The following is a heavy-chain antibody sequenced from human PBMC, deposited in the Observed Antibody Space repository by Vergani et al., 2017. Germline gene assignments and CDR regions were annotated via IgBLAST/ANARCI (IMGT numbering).Heavy chain of an antibody. Sequence: EVQLVESGGGLVQPGGSLKLSCAASGFTFSGSAMHWVRQASGKGLEWVGRIRSKANSYATAYAASVKGRFTISRDDSKNTAYLQMNSLRAEDTAVYYCARLVAAAGNDWFDPWGQGTLVTVSS. J-gene: IGHJ5*02. CDR3: ARLVAAAGNDWFDP. V-gene: IGHV3-73*01. D-gene: IGHD6-13*01. CDR1: GFTFSGSA. CDR2: IRSKANSYAT.